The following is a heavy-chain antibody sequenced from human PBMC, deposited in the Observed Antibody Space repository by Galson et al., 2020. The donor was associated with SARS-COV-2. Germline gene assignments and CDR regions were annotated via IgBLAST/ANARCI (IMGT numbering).Heavy chain of an antibody. D-gene: IGHD5-18*01. CDR2: IIPIFGTA. CDR1: GGTFSSYA. Sequence: KISCKASGGTFSSYAISWVRQAPGQGLEWMGGIIPIFGTANYAQKFQGRVTITADESTSTAYMELSSLRSEDTAVYYCARAGYSYGPSPTYNWFDPWGQGTLVTVSS. CDR3: ARAGYSYGPSPTYNWFDP. V-gene: IGHV1-69*01. J-gene: IGHJ5*02.